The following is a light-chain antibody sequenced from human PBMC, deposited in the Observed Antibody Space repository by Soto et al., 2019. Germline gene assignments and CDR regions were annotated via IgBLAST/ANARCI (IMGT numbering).Light chain of an antibody. CDR3: MQASRWPWT. J-gene: IGKJ1*01. V-gene: IGKV2-30*01. Sequence: DVVMTQSPLSLPVTLGQPASISCRSSQSLVYSDGNTYLTWFQQRPGQSPRRLIYQVSTRDSGVPDRFSGSGSGTAFTLKISRVEAEDVGVYYCMQASRWPWTFGQGSRVEIK. CDR2: QVS. CDR1: QSLVYSDGNTY.